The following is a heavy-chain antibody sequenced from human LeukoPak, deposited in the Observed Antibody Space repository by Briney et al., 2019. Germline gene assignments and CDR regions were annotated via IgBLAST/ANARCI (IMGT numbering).Heavy chain of an antibody. Sequence: ASVKVSCKASGYTFTSYGISWVRQAPGQGLEWMGRISAYNGNTNYAQKLQGRVTMTTDTSTSTAYMELRSLRSDDTAVYYCARDRLSPYSSSWYYFDYWGQGTLVTVSS. J-gene: IGHJ4*02. CDR2: ISAYNGNT. D-gene: IGHD6-13*01. CDR3: ARDRLSPYSSSWYYFDY. CDR1: GYTFTSYG. V-gene: IGHV1-18*01.